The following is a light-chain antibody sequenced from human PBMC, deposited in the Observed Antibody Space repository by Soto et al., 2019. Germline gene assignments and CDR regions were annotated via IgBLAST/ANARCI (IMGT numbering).Light chain of an antibody. Sequence: IVLTRSPGTLSMPPGPRATLSCRSSRSLSSSSLAWYQQKPGQAPRLLISGASSRAADIPDRLSGSGSGTDFTLTINRLETEDFAVYYCQQYDSSPRPFGQGTKVDIK. J-gene: IGKJ1*01. CDR1: RSLSSSS. CDR2: GAS. V-gene: IGKV3-20*01. CDR3: QQYDSSPRP.